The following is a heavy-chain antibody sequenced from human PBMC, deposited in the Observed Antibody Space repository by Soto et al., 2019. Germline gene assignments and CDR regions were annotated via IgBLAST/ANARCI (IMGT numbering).Heavy chain of an antibody. CDR2: INAGNGNT. Sequence: GXSVKVSCKASVYTFTSYAMHWVRQAPGQSLEWMGWINAGNGNTKYSQKFQGRVTITRDTSASTAYMELSSLRSEDTAVYYCARDAREYSSSWQNWFDPWGQGTLVTVS. CDR3: ARDAREYSSSWQNWFDP. V-gene: IGHV1-3*01. D-gene: IGHD6-13*01. CDR1: VYTFTSYA. J-gene: IGHJ5*02.